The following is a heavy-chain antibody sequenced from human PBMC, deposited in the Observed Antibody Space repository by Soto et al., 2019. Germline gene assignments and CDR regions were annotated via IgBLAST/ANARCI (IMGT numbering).Heavy chain of an antibody. J-gene: IGHJ5*02. D-gene: IGHD4-17*01. CDR1: GYTFTSYD. V-gene: IGHV1-8*01. Sequence: ASVKVSCKASGYTFTSYDINWVRQATGQGLEWMGWMNPNSGNTGYAQKFQGRVTMTRNTSISTAYMELSSLRSEDTAVYYCEREVKGTVTSDWFDPWGQGTLVTVSS. CDR2: MNPNSGNT. CDR3: EREVKGTVTSDWFDP.